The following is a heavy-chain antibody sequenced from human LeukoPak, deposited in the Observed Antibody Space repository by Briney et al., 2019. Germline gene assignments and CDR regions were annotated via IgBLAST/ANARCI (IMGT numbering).Heavy chain of an antibody. CDR3: AKKRKVSGEYYYYYYYIDV. V-gene: IGHV3-23*01. D-gene: IGHD7-27*01. CDR2: ISGSGGST. Sequence: GGSLRLSCAASGFTFSSYAMSWVRQAPGKGLEWVSAISGSGGSTYYADSVKGRFTISRDNSKNTLYLQMNSLRAEDTAVYYCAKKRKVSGEYYYYYYYIDVWGKGTTVTVSS. J-gene: IGHJ6*03. CDR1: GFTFSSYA.